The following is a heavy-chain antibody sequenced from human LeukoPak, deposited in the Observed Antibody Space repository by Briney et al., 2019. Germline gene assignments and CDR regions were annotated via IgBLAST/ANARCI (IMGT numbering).Heavy chain of an antibody. V-gene: IGHV4-59*08. J-gene: IGHJ2*01. D-gene: IGHD6-19*01. Sequence: SEILSLTCTVSGGSISSYYWSWIRQPPGKGLEWIGYIYYSGSTNYNPSLKSRVTISVDTSKNQFSLKLSSVTAADTAVYYCARRLSSSGWGDWYFDLWGRGTLVTVSS. CDR3: ARRLSSSGWGDWYFDL. CDR2: IYYSGST. CDR1: GGSISSYY.